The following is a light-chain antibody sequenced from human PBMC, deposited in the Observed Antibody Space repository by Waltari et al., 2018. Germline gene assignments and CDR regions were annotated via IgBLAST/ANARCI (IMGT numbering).Light chain of an antibody. CDR3: SSYTSSSTLLYV. CDR1: SSDVGGYTY. Sequence: QSALTQPASVSGSPGQSTTIPCTGTSSDVGGYTYVSWSQQHPGKAPKLMIYDVSNRPSGVSNRFSGSKSGNTASLTISGLQAEDEADYYCSSYTSSSTLLYVFGTGTKVTVL. V-gene: IGLV2-14*03. J-gene: IGLJ1*01. CDR2: DVS.